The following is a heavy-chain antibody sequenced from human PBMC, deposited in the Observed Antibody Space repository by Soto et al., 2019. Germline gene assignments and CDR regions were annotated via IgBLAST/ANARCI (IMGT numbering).Heavy chain of an antibody. CDR2: IFPNSGAT. CDR3: ARGRGLPWNWFDR. J-gene: IGHJ5*02. CDR1: GYVFTGFY. D-gene: IGHD6-25*01. Sequence: ASVQVSCKASGYVFTGFYLHWVRQAPGQGLEWMGWIFPNSGATNYAQKFQGRVTLTRDTSLSTGYMDLTRLTSDDTAVYYCARGRGLPWNWFDRWGKGKLATVYS. V-gene: IGHV1-2*02.